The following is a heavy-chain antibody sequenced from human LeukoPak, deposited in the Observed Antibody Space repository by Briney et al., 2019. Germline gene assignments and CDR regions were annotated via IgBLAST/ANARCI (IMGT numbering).Heavy chain of an antibody. D-gene: IGHD3-16*01. CDR1: GFTFDDYA. CDR2: ISSSSSYI. Sequence: PGGSLRLSCAASGFTFDDYAMHWVRQAPGKGLEWVSSISSSSSYIYYADSVKGRFTISRDNAKNSLYLQMNSLRAEDTAVYYCARETPAGGWFDPWGQGTLVTVSS. J-gene: IGHJ5*02. CDR3: ARETPAGGWFDP. V-gene: IGHV3-21*01.